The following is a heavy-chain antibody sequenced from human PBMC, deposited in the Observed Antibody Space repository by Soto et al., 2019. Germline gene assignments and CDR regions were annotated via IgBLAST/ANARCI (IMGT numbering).Heavy chain of an antibody. CDR3: ARRLYYDSSGFEGGGMDV. Sequence: QLQLQESGPGLVKPSETLSLTCTVSGGSISSSSYYWGWIRQPPGKGREWIGSIYYSGSTYYNPSLQSRVTISVDTSKNQFSLKLSSVTAADTAVYYCARRLYYDSSGFEGGGMDVWGQGTTVTVSS. CDR1: GGSISSSSYY. V-gene: IGHV4-39*01. D-gene: IGHD3-22*01. J-gene: IGHJ6*02. CDR2: IYYSGST.